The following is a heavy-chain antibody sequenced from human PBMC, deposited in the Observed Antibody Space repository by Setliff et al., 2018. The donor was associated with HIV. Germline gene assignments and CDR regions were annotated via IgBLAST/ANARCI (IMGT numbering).Heavy chain of an antibody. Sequence: GASVKVSCKASGYSFTSYTIHWVRQAPGQRLEWMGWINAGNGNTKYSQKFRGRVTFTRDTSASTAYMELSGLGFEDTAVYYCARDGGGSTKGAFDIWGQGTMVTVSS. V-gene: IGHV1-3*01. CDR1: GYSFTSYT. D-gene: IGHD1-26*01. J-gene: IGHJ3*02. CDR2: INAGNGNT. CDR3: ARDGGGSTKGAFDI.